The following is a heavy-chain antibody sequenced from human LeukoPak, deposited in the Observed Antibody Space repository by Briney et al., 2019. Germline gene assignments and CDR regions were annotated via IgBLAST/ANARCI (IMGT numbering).Heavy chain of an antibody. D-gene: IGHD1-1*01. Sequence: PGGSLRLSCVASGFSVSSIYMSWVRRAPGKGLEWVSLLYTDRSTYYANSVEGRFTISRDDSKNTIYLQMNSLRAEDTAVYYCARGGVHYWNPRYWGQGTLVTVSS. V-gene: IGHV3-53*01. CDR3: ARGGVHYWNPRY. J-gene: IGHJ4*02. CDR1: GFSVSSIY. CDR2: LYTDRST.